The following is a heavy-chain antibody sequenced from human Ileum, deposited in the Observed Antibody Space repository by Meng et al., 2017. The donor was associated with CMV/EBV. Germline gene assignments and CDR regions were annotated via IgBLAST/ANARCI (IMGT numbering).Heavy chain of an antibody. V-gene: IGHV1-46*01. J-gene: IGHJ5*02. D-gene: IGHD2-2*01. CDR2: INPSGGST. CDR3: ARDGWARVPKTGRFDP. Sequence: ASAKVSCKASGYIFTSYYMHWVRQAPGQGLEWLGVINPSGGSTSNAQKSQSRVTMTRDTSTSTVYMEQSRLRSENTAVYDCARDGWARVPKTGRFDPWGQGTLVTVSS. CDR1: GYIFTSYY.